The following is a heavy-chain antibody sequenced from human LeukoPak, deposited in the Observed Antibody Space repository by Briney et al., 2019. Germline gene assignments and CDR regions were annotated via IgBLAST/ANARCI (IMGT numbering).Heavy chain of an antibody. V-gene: IGHV3-9*01. CDR2: ISWNSASV. Sequence: GGSLRLSCEASGFTFDDYGMHWVRQAPGKGLEWASSISWNSASVGYVDSAKGRFTISRDNAKKTLYLQMNSLRAEDTAVYYCAKAPRAMVRGVIITFWGQGTLVTVSS. D-gene: IGHD3-10*01. CDR1: GFTFDDYG. CDR3: AKAPRAMVRGVIITF. J-gene: IGHJ4*02.